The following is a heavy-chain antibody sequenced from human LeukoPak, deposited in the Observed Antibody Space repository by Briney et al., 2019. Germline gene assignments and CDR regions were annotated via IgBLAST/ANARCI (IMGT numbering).Heavy chain of an antibody. V-gene: IGHV4-34*01. CDR3: ARDITIFGVVMFDP. D-gene: IGHD3-3*01. Sequence: SETLSLTCAVYGGSFSGYYWSWIRQPPGKGLEWIGEINHSGSTNYNPSLKSRVTISVDTSKNQFSLKLSSVTAADTAVYYCARDITIFGVVMFDPWGQGTLVTVSS. J-gene: IGHJ5*02. CDR1: GGSFSGYY. CDR2: INHSGST.